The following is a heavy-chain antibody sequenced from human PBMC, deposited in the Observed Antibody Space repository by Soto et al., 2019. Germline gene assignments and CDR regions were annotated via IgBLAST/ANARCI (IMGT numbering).Heavy chain of an antibody. D-gene: IGHD3-10*01. V-gene: IGHV1-2*02. CDR1: GYTFTGYY. CDR3: ARVRFGGSYGMDV. Sequence: GASVKVSCKASGYTFTGYYMHWVRQAPGQGLEWMGWINPNSGGTNYAQKFQGRVTMTRDTPISTAYMELSRLRSDDTAVYYCARVRFGGSYGMDVWGQGTTVTVSS. CDR2: INPNSGGT. J-gene: IGHJ6*02.